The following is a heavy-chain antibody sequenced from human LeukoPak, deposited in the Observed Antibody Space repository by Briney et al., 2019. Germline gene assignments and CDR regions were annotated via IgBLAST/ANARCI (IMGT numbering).Heavy chain of an antibody. CDR1: GFTFSTYW. CDR3: VRDYVWATSNPDY. J-gene: IGHJ4*02. Sequence: PGGSLRLSCAASGFTFSTYWMSWFRQAPGKGLEWLGNIKEAGTEKYYLDSVRGRFTLSRDNAKNSLYLQMDSLRAEDTAVYYCVRDYVWATSNPDYWGQGTLVTVTS. D-gene: IGHD3-16*01. CDR2: IKEAGTEK. V-gene: IGHV3-7*01.